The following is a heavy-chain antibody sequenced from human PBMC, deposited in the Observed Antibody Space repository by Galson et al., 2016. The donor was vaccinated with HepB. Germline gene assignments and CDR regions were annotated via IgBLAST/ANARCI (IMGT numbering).Heavy chain of an antibody. Sequence: SLRLSCAASGFSFSTFNMNWVRQAPGKGLEWFSFISSSSSTIHYRDSVKGRFTISRDNAKNSLSLQMNSLRDDDTAVYYCVRDRAGFGELYAYDIWGQGTTVSVSS. V-gene: IGHV3-48*02. CDR3: VRDRAGFGELYAYDI. J-gene: IGHJ3*02. D-gene: IGHD3-10*01. CDR2: ISSSSSTI. CDR1: GFSFSTFN.